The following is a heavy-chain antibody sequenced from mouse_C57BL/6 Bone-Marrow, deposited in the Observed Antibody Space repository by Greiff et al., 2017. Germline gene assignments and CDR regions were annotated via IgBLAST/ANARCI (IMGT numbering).Heavy chain of an antibody. Sequence: EVQLQQSGPELVKPGASVKMSCKASGYTFTDYNMHWVKQSHGKSLEWIGYINPDNGGTSYNQKFKGKATLTVNKSSSTAYMELRSLTSEDSAVYYCAREGLRPFYFDYWGQGTTLTVSS. V-gene: IGHV1-22*01. J-gene: IGHJ2*01. CDR1: GYTFTDYN. CDR2: INPDNGGT. D-gene: IGHD2-4*01. CDR3: AREGLRPFYFDY.